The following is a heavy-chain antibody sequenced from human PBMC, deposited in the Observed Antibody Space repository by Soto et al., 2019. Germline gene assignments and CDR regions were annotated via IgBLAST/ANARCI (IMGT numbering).Heavy chain of an antibody. J-gene: IGHJ4*02. CDR3: AKRIGYCSGGSCTY. D-gene: IGHD2-15*01. Sequence: EVQLLESGGGLVQPGGSLRLSCAASGFTFSSYSMSWVRQAPGKGLEWVSAISGSGGGIYYAGPVKGRFTISRDNSKSTMYLQMNSLRAENTAVYYCAKRIGYCSGGSCTYWGQGTLVTVS. CDR1: GFTFSSYS. V-gene: IGHV3-23*01. CDR2: ISGSGGGI.